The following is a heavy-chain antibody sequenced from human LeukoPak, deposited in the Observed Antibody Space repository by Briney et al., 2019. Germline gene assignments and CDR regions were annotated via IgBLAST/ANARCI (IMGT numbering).Heavy chain of an antibody. J-gene: IGHJ5*02. CDR3: ARELGVVTASNWFDP. Sequence: SETLSLTCTVSGGSISSSSYYWGWIRQPPGKGLEWIGSIYYSGSTYYNPSLKSRVTISVDTSKNQFSLKLSSVTAADTAVYYCARELGVVTASNWFDPWGQGTLVTVSS. V-gene: IGHV4-39*07. CDR1: GGSISSSSYY. CDR2: IYYSGST. D-gene: IGHD2-21*02.